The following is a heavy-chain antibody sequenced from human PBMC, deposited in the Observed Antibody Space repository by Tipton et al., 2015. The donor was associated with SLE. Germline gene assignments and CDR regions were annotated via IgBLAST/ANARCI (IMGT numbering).Heavy chain of an antibody. V-gene: IGHV3-7*01. CDR1: GFTFSSYC. J-gene: IGHJ4*02. CDR2: INRDGSNV. D-gene: IGHD2-8*01. Sequence: SLRLSCAASGFTFSSYCMNWVRQAPGKGLEWVANINRDGSNVYYVDSVKGRFTISRDNAKNSLYLQMNSLRAEDTAVYYFASPAVYTGIKYSGQGTLDTVSS. CDR3: ASPAVYTGIKY.